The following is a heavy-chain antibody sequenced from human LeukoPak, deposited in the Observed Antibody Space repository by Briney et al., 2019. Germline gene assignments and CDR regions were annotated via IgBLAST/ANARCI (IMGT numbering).Heavy chain of an antibody. CDR1: GYTFTSYY. CDR2: IIPIFGTA. J-gene: IGHJ3*02. V-gene: IGHV1-69*13. Sequence: GASVKVSCKASGYTFTSYYMHWVRQAPGQGLEWMGGIIPIFGTANYAQKFQGRVTITADESTSTAYMELSSLRSEDTAVYYCAKSENGGAFDIWGQGTMVTVSS. CDR3: AKSENGGAFDI. D-gene: IGHD1-1*01.